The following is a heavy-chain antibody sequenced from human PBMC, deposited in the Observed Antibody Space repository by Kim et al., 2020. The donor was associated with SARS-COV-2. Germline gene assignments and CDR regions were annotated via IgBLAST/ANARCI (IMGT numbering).Heavy chain of an antibody. CDR2: IIPIFGTA. J-gene: IGHJ5*02. CDR3: AVSMVRGVIYGWFDP. V-gene: IGHV1-69*13. Sequence: SVKVSCKASGGTFSSYAISWVRQAPGQGLEWMGGIIPIFGTANYAQKFQGRVTITADESTSTAYMELSSLRSEDTAVYYCAVSMVRGVIYGWFDPWGQGTLVTVSS. CDR1: GGTFSSYA. D-gene: IGHD3-10*01.